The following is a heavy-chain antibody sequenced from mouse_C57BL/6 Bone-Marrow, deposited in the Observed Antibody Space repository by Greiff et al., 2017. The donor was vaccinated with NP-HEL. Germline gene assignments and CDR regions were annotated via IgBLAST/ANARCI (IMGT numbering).Heavy chain of an antibody. J-gene: IGHJ2*01. CDR1: GYTFASYW. D-gene: IGHD1-1*01. V-gene: IGHV1-69*01. CDR2: IDPSDSYT. Sequence: QVQLQQPGAELVMPGASVKLSCKASGYTFASYWMHWVKQRPGQGLEWIGEIDPSDSYTNYNLKFKGKSTLTVDKSSSTAYMQLSSLTSEDSAVYYCARWGLLRYYFDYWGQGTTLTVSS. CDR3: ARWGLLRYYFDY.